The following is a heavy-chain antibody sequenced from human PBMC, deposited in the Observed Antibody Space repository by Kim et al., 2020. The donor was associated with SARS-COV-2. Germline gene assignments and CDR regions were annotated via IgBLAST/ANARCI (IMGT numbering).Heavy chain of an antibody. J-gene: IGHJ4*02. V-gene: IGHV3-30*02. D-gene: IGHD3-22*01. CDR3: AKDRQYYDSSGYYYVGFDY. Sequence: GRFTISRDKSKNTLYLQMNSLRAEETAVYYCAKDRQYYDSSGYYYVGFDYWGQGTLVTVSS.